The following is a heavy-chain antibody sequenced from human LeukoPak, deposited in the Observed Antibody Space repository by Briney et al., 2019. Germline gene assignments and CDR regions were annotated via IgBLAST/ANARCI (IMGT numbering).Heavy chain of an antibody. V-gene: IGHV3-15*01. CDR2: IKSKTDGGTT. J-gene: IGHJ4*02. D-gene: IGHD2-8*02. CDR1: VFTLSNAW. CDR3: TAEVDYVRYCTGGVCFRLQAGYYFDF. Sequence: GGSLSLSCAASVFTLSNAWMSWVRQAPGKGLEWVGGIKSKTDGGTTDYAAPVKGRFTISRDDSKNTWNLQMNSLKTEDTAVYYCTAEVDYVRYCTGGVCFRLQAGYYFDFWGQGTLVTVSS.